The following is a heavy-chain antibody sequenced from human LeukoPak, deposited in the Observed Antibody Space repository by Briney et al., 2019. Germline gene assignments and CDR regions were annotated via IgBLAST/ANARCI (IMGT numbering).Heavy chain of an antibody. CDR2: ISGSGSGGST. CDR1: GFTFSSSA. D-gene: IGHD5-24*01. CDR3: AKSGYNRFDY. J-gene: IGHJ4*02. Sequence: GGSLRLSCAASGFTFSSSAMSWVRPAPGKGLEWVSSISGSGSGGSTYYADSVKGRFTISRDNSKNTLYLQMNSLIAEDTAVYYCAKSGYNRFDYWGQGTRVTVSS. V-gene: IGHV3-23*01.